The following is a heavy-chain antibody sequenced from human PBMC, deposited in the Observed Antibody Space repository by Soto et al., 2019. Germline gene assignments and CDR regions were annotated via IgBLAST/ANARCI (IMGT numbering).Heavy chain of an antibody. CDR3: ARRVAVAGNNYYYGMDV. V-gene: IGHV5-51*01. CDR1: GYSFTSYW. D-gene: IGHD6-19*01. J-gene: IGHJ6*02. Sequence: GASLKISCKGSGYSFTSYWIGWVRQMPGKGLEWMGIIYPGDSDTRYSPSFQGQVTISADKSISTAYLQWSSLKASDTAMYYCARRVAVAGNNYYYGMDVWGQGTTVTVSS. CDR2: IYPGDSDT.